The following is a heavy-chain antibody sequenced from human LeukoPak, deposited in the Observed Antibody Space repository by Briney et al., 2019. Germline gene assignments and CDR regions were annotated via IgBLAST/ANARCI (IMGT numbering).Heavy chain of an antibody. D-gene: IGHD6-6*01. V-gene: IGHV1-2*06. CDR2: IHPNTGVT. J-gene: IGHJ4*02. CDR1: GYTFTGYY. CDR3: AKEGGTARRIDF. Sequence: ASVKVSCKASGYTFTGYYMHWVRQAPGQGLEWMGRIHPNTGVTNYARNFQGRVTMTRDTSISTAYMDLTRLRSDDTAVYYCAKEGGTARRIDFWGQGTLVTVSS.